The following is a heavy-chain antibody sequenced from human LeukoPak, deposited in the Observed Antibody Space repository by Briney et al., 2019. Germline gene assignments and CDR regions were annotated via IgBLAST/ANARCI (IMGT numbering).Heavy chain of an antibody. CDR2: VRYDGSDK. CDR1: GFALSHHG. V-gene: IGHV3-30*02. D-gene: IGHD1-14*01. Sequence: GGSLRLSCIASGFALSHHGMHWVRQPPGKRLEWVAFVRYDGSDKYYADSVKGRFTVSRDNSNNALDLQMNTLTVEDTAVYYCARALSSTGGSYYFDSWGQGTLVTVSS. J-gene: IGHJ4*02. CDR3: ARALSSTGGSYYFDS.